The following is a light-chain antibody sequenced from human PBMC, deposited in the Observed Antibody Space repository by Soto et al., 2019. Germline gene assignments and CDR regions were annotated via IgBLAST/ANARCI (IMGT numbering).Light chain of an antibody. CDR2: EVS. CDR3: SSYTSSSIYV. J-gene: IGLJ1*01. V-gene: IGLV2-14*01. CDR1: SSDVGGYNF. Sequence: QSALTQPASVSGSPGQSITFSCTGTSSDVGGYNFVSWYQQHPGKAPKLMLYEVSNRPSGVSNRFSGSKSDNTASLTISGLQAEDEADYYCSSYTSSSIYVFGTGTKLTVL.